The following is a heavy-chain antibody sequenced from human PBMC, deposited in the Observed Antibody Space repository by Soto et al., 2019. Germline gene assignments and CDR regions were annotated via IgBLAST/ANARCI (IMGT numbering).Heavy chain of an antibody. Sequence: EVQLLESGGGLVQPGGSLRRSCAVSGLTFRNHAMSWVRQAPGKGLEWVSTIAPIGYSTHYAVSVEGRFTISRDDSKSTLDRQMNSLRADDTAVYYCVAWVSPPFDYWGQETLVCVSS. D-gene: IGHD2-8*01. CDR2: IAPIGYST. CDR1: GLTFRNHA. J-gene: IGHJ4*02. CDR3: VAWVSPPFDY. V-gene: IGHV3-23*01.